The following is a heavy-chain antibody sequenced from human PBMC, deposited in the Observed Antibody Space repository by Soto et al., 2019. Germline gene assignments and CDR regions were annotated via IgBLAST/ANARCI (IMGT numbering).Heavy chain of an antibody. D-gene: IGHD3-10*01. J-gene: IGHJ4*02. CDR2: INHSGIS. CDR3: ARGCQYYGSPYWGF. Sequence: SETLSLTCAVYGGSSSGYYWSWIRQSPGKGLEWIGEINHSGISNYNPSLKSRVTVSVDASKNQFSLSLSSVTAADTAVYYCARGCQYYGSPYWGFWGQGTPVTVSS. V-gene: IGHV4-34*01. CDR1: GGSSSGYY.